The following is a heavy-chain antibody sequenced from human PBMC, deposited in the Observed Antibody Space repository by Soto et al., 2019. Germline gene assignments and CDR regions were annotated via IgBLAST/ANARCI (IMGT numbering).Heavy chain of an antibody. V-gene: IGHV3-48*02. Sequence: GGSLRLSCAASGFTFSSYSMNWVRQAPGKGLEWVSYISSSSSTIYYADSVKGRFTISRDNAKNSLYLQMNSLRDEDTAVYYCARDGQRWLQPIPLDYWGQGTLVTVSS. J-gene: IGHJ4*02. CDR3: ARDGQRWLQPIPLDY. D-gene: IGHD5-18*01. CDR1: GFTFSSYS. CDR2: ISSSSSTI.